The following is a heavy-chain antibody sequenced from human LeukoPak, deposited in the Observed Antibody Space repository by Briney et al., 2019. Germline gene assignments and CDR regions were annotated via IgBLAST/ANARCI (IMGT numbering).Heavy chain of an antibody. V-gene: IGHV1-18*01. CDR3: ARDRRVDAMIVVVPAFGDY. CDR1: GYTFTSYG. Sequence: GASVKVSCKASGYTFTSYGISWVRQAPGQGLEWMGWISVYNGNTNYAQKLQGRVTMTTDTSTSTAYMELRSLRSDDTAVCYCARDRRVDAMIVVVPAFGDYWGQGTLVTVSS. D-gene: IGHD3-22*01. CDR2: ISVYNGNT. J-gene: IGHJ4*02.